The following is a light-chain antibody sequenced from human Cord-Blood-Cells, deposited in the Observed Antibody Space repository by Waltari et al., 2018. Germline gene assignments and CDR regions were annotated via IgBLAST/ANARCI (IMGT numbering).Light chain of an antibody. V-gene: IGLV2-23*01. CDR2: EGS. CDR1: SSDVGSYTL. CDR3: CSYAGSSTYV. J-gene: IGLJ1*01. Sequence: QSALTPPASVSGSPGQSISISCTGNSSDVGSYTLVSWYQQHPGKAHKLMIYEGSKRPSGVSNRFSGSKAGNTAYLTISGLQAEDEADYYCCSYAGSSTYVFGTGTKVTVL.